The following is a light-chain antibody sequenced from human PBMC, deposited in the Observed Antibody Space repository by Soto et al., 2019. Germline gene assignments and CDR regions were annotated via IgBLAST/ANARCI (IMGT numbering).Light chain of an antibody. J-gene: IGKJ3*01. CDR2: GAS. CDR3: QQTYSIPFT. Sequence: DIQMTQSPSSLSASVGDRVTITCRASQYISNHLNWYHQKPGKAPNLLIYGASNLQSGVPSRFSGTGSETDFSLTISGLQPEDFAIYFCQQTYSIPFTFGPGTKVDFK. CDR1: QYISNH. V-gene: IGKV1-39*01.